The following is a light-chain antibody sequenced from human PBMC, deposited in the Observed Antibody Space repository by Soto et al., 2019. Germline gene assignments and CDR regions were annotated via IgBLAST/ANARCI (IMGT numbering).Light chain of an antibody. CDR2: EVN. Sequence: QSVLTQPPSASGSPGQSVTISCTGTSSDIGDYNYVSWYQQHPGKAPKLMIYEVNKRPSGVPDRFSGSKSGNTASLTVSGLQAEDEADYYCCSFAGSNNWVFGGGTKLTVL. J-gene: IGLJ3*02. CDR1: SSDIGDYNY. CDR3: CSFAGSNNWV. V-gene: IGLV2-8*01.